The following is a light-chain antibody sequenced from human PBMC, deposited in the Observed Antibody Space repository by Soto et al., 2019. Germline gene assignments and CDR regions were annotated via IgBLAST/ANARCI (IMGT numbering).Light chain of an antibody. Sequence: QSARTQPASVSGSPGQSITISCTGTSSDVGGYNYVSWYQQHPGKAPKLMIYEVSNRPSGVSNRFSGSKSGNTASLTISGLQAEDEADYYCSSYTSRSTLDYVVGSGTKLTVL. CDR2: EVS. J-gene: IGLJ1*01. CDR3: SSYTSRSTLDYV. CDR1: SSDVGGYNY. V-gene: IGLV2-14*01.